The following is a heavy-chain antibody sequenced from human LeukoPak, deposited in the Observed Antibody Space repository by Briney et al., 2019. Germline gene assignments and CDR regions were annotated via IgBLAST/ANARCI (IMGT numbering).Heavy chain of an antibody. V-gene: IGHV3-48*02. CDR1: GFTFSTYS. CDR3: ARSSARDFDF. J-gene: IGHJ4*02. Sequence: RAGGSLRLSCAASGFTFSTYSMNWVRQAPGKGLEWVSKISSNSGTIYYADSVKGRFTISRDNAKNSLYLQMNSLRDEDTAVYYCARSSARDFDFWGQGTLVTVSS. CDR2: ISSNSGTI.